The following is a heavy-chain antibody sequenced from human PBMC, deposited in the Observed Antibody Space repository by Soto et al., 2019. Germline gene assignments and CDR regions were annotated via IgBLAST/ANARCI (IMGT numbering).Heavy chain of an antibody. D-gene: IGHD2-21*02. CDR2: ISGSNNNI. V-gene: IGHV3-48*03. J-gene: IGHJ4*02. CDR1: GFTVRNYE. Sequence: GSLRLSCAVSGFTVRNYEMNWVLQVPGKGLEWISKISGSNNNIYYADSVQGRFTISRDNANNVLFLQMNSLRAEDTATYHCATEELCGADCYFFKHWGQGTLVTVSS. CDR3: ATEELCGADCYFFKH.